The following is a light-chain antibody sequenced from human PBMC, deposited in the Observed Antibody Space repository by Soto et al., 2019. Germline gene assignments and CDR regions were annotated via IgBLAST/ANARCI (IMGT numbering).Light chain of an antibody. CDR1: QSFTTN. Sequence: EGVMTQSPATLSVSPCEIATLSCRASQSFTTNMAWYQQKPGQAPRLLIYGASTRATGIPARFSGSGSGTDFTLTISSLQSEDFAVYYCQQYGSSPWTFGQGTKVDIK. J-gene: IGKJ1*01. V-gene: IGKV3-15*01. CDR3: QQYGSSPWT. CDR2: GAS.